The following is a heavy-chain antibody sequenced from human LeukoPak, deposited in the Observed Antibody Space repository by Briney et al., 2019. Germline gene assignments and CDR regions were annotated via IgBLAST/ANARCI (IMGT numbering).Heavy chain of an antibody. V-gene: IGHV3-23*01. CDR2: ISGSGGST. D-gene: IGHD6-13*01. CDR1: GFTFSSYA. Sequence: GGSLRLSCAASGFTFSSYAMSWVRQAPGKGLEWVSAISGSGGSTYYADSVKGRFTISRDNSKNTLYLQMNSLGAEDTAVYYCAKVNETKGKKRLYSSTPDYWGQGTLVTVSS. CDR3: AKVNETKGKKRLYSSTPDY. J-gene: IGHJ4*02.